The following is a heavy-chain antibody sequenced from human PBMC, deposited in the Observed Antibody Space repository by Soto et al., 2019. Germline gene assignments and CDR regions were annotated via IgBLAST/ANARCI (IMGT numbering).Heavy chain of an antibody. CDR2: ISGSGGGT. CDR3: AKGSSGWYERFDY. D-gene: IGHD6-19*01. J-gene: IGHJ4*02. V-gene: IGHV3-23*01. CDR1: GFTFSSYA. Sequence: EVQLLESGGGLVQPGGSLRLSCAASGFTFSSYAMSWVRQAPGKGLEWVSAISGSGGGTYYADSVKGRFTISRDNSKNTLYRQMNSLRAEDTAVYYCAKGSSGWYERFDYWGQGTLVTVSS.